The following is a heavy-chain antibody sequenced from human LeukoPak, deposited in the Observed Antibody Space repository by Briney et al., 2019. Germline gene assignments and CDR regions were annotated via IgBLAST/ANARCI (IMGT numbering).Heavy chain of an antibody. Sequence: ASVKVSCKASGYTFTDYYMHWVRQTPGQGLEWMGWVNPNSGDTNYVHKFQGRVTMTSDTSISTAYMDLSRVRSDDTAVYYCALLFSSTWYRFDSWGQGTLVTVLS. J-gene: IGHJ4*02. V-gene: IGHV1-2*02. CDR1: GYTFTDYY. CDR2: VNPNSGDT. D-gene: IGHD6-13*01. CDR3: ALLFSSTWYRFDS.